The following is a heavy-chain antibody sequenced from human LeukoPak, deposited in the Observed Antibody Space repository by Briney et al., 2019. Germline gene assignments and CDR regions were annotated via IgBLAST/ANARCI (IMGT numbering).Heavy chain of an antibody. V-gene: IGHV3-23*01. CDR3: AKSVRGSGYPLDY. CDR1: GFTFSSYA. Sequence: PGGSLRLSCAASGFTFSSYAMSWVRQAPGKGLEWVSAISGSGGSTYYADSVKGWFTISRDNSKNTLYLQMNSLRAEDTAVYYCAKSVRGSGYPLDYWGQGTLVTVSS. D-gene: IGHD3-22*01. CDR2: ISGSGGST. J-gene: IGHJ4*02.